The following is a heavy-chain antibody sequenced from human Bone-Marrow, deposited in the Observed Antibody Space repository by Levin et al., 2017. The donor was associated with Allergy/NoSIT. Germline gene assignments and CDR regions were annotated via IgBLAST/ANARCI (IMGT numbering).Heavy chain of an antibody. D-gene: IGHD3-10*01. CDR3: ARGRGGGLDY. V-gene: IGHV3-30*09. Sequence: GESLKISCAASGFTLRDYGMHWVRQAPGKGLEWVAVISYDGSNRYYADSVKGRFVVSRDNSNNTLYLEMNSLRPEDTAVYYCARGRGGGLDYWGQGPLVTVSS. CDR2: ISYDGSNR. CDR1: GFTLRDYG. J-gene: IGHJ4*02.